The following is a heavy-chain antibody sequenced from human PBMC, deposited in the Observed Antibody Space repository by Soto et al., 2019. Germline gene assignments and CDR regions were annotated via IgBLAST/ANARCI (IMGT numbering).Heavy chain of an antibody. V-gene: IGHV4-59*01. D-gene: IGHD2-8*01. J-gene: IGHJ4*02. CDR1: GGSISNFY. CDR2: ISYSGNT. Sequence: ETLSLTCTVSGGSISNFYWSWIRQPPGKGLEWIGYISYSGNTNYNPSLKSRVSISVDTSKNQLSLNLTSVTAAGTAVYYCARAPMVLSRSYFDSWGQGTPVTVSS. CDR3: ARAPMVLSRSYFDS.